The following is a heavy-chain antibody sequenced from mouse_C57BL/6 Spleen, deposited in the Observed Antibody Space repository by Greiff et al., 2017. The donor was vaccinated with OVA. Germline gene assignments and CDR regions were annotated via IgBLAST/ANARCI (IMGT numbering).Heavy chain of an antibody. CDR2: ISDGGSYT. J-gene: IGHJ2*01. Sequence: EVKLVESGGGLVKPGGSLKLSCAASGFTFSSYAMSWVRQTPEKRLEWVATISDGGSYTYYPDNVKGRFTISRDNAKNNRYLQMSHLKSEDTAMYYCAREPLYDYWGQGTTLTVSS. D-gene: IGHD2-1*01. CDR1: GFTFSSYA. CDR3: AREPLYDY. V-gene: IGHV5-4*01.